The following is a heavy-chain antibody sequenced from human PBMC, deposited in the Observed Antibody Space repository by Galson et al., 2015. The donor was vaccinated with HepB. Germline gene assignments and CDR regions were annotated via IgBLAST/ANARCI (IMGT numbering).Heavy chain of an antibody. J-gene: IGHJ4*02. Sequence: SVKVSCKASGGTFSSYTISWVRQAPGQGLEWTGRIIPILGIANYAQKFQGRVTITADKSTSTAYMELSSLRSEDTAVYYCARGPSLGGVDYWGQGTLVTVSS. CDR3: ARGPSLGGVDY. V-gene: IGHV1-69*02. CDR2: IIPILGIA. CDR1: GGTFSSYT.